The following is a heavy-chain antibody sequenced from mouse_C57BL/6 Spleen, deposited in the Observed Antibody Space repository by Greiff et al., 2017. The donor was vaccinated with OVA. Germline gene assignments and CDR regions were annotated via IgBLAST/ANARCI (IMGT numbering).Heavy chain of an antibody. CDR1: GYTFTDYE. Sequence: VKVVESGAELVRPGASVTLSCKASGYTFTDYEMHWVKQTPVHGLEWIGAIDPETGGTAYNQKFKGKAILTADKSSSTAYMELRSLTSEDSAVYYCTRGGYYFDYWGQGTTLTVSS. V-gene: IGHV1-15*01. J-gene: IGHJ2*01. CDR2: IDPETGGT. CDR3: TRGGYYFDY.